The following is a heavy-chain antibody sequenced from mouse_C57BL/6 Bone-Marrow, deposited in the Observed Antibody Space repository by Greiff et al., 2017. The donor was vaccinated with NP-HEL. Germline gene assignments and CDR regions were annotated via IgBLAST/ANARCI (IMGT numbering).Heavy chain of an antibody. CDR1: GYSITSGYY. D-gene: IGHD4-1*01. CDR2: ISYDGSN. Sequence: VQLQQSGPGLVKPSQSLSLTCSVTGYSITSGYYWNWIRQFPGNKLEWMGYISYDGSNNYNPSLKNRISITRDTSKNQFFLKLNSVTTEDTATYYCARGELGPSMDYWGQGTSVTVSS. J-gene: IGHJ4*01. CDR3: ARGELGPSMDY. V-gene: IGHV3-6*01.